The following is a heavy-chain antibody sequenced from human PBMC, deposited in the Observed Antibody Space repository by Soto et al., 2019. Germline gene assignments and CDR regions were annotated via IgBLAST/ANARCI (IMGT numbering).Heavy chain of an antibody. CDR2: LQTDGSHP. J-gene: IGHJ4*02. CDR3: ARGGDPDY. V-gene: IGHV3-74*01. Sequence: EVQLVESGGGLVQPGGSRRLSCVASGFTFNYYWMHWVRQAPGKGLMWVSRLQTDGSHPVYADSVKGRFTISRDNAKNTLYLQMNNLRAEDTAVYYCARGGDPDYWGQGTLVTVSS. CDR1: GFTFNYYW. D-gene: IGHD2-21*02.